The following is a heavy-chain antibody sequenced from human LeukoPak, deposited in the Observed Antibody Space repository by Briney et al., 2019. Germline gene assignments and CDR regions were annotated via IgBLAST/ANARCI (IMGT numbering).Heavy chain of an antibody. CDR1: GGTLNTDA. Sequence: ASVKVSCKASGGTLNTDAITWVRQAPGQGLEWRGGIIPIFGTANYAQKFQGRISITADESTDTVYMELSSLRSDDTAVYYCAEVVVVAARRGWFDPWGQGTLVTVSS. V-gene: IGHV1-69*13. D-gene: IGHD2-15*01. CDR3: AEVVVVAARRGWFDP. CDR2: IIPIFGTA. J-gene: IGHJ5*02.